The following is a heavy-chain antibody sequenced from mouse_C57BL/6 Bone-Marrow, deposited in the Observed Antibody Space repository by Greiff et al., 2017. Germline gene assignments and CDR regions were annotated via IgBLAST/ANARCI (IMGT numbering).Heavy chain of an antibody. CDR1: GYTFTSYW. CDR3: ARSAMDY. CDR2: IDPSDSYT. Sequence: VKLQEPGAELVKPGASVKLSCKASGYTFTSYWMQWVKQRPGQGLEWIGEIDPSDSYTNYNQKFKGKATLTVDTSSSTAYMQLSSLTSEDSAVYYCARSAMDYWGQGPSVTVSS. J-gene: IGHJ4*01. V-gene: IGHV1-50*01.